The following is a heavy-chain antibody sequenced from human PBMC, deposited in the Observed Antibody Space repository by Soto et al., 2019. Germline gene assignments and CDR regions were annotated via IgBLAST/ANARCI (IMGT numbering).Heavy chain of an antibody. D-gene: IGHD1-26*01. CDR3: TVNSGSYQRASDAFDI. J-gene: IGHJ3*02. CDR1: AFTFNNAW. V-gene: IGHV3-15*01. Sequence: PGGSLRLSCAAFAFTFNNAWMNWVRQAPGKGLEWVGHIKSKTDGGTTDYAALVKGRFSISRDDSKNTLYLQMNSLKTEDTAVYYCTVNSGSYQRASDAFDIWGQGTMVTVSS. CDR2: IKSKTDGGTT.